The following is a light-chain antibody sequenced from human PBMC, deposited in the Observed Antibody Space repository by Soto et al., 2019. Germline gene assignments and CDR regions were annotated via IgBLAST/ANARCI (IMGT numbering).Light chain of an antibody. V-gene: IGLV2-8*01. Sequence: QSALTQPPSASGSPGQSVTISCTGSSSDVGGYNYVSWYQQHPGKAPKLMIYEVNKRPSGVPNRFSGSKSGNTVSLTVSGLQAEDEAEYYCSSYEGSNNLVLFGGGTKLTVL. J-gene: IGLJ2*01. CDR1: SSDVGGYNY. CDR3: SSYEGSNNLVL. CDR2: EVN.